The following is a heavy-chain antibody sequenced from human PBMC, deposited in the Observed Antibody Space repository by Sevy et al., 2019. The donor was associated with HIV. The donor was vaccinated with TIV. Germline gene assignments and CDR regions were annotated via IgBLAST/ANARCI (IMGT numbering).Heavy chain of an antibody. J-gene: IGHJ4*02. CDR1: GFTLNSYW. CDR2: IKHDGIVK. D-gene: IGHD6-13*01. CDR3: VGAIAAGGSF. V-gene: IGHV3-7*01. Sequence: GGSLRLSCVASGFTLNSYWMSWVRQAPGKGLEWVANIKHDGIVKYYVDSVKGRFTISRDNARNSLYLQMNRLGVEDTALYYCVGAIAAGGSFWGQGTLVTVSS.